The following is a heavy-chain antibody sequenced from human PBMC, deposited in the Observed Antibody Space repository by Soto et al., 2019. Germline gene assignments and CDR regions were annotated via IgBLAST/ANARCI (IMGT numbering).Heavy chain of an antibody. V-gene: IGHV4-59*01. CDR2: IYYSGST. J-gene: IGHJ5*02. D-gene: IGHD2-15*01. CDR3: ARAGGVTSQAVYWFDP. Sequence: SETLSLTCTVSGGSISSYYWSWIRQPPGKGLEWIGYIYYSGSTNYNPSLKSRVTISVDTSKNQFSLKLSSVTAADTAVYYCARAGGVTSQAVYWFDPWGQGTLVTVSS. CDR1: GGSISSYY.